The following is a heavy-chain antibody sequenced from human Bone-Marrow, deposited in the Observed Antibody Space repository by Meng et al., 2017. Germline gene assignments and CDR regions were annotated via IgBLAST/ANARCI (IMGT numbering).Heavy chain of an antibody. CDR2: INPNSGGT. Sequence: QGRLGQSGAEVKKPGASVKVSCKASGYTFTGYYMHWVRQAPGQGLEWMGRINPNSGGTNYAQKFQGRVTMTRDTSISTAYMELSRLRSDDTAVYYCARDPDVDTARGDYWGQGTLVTVSS. D-gene: IGHD5-18*01. V-gene: IGHV1-2*06. J-gene: IGHJ4*02. CDR3: ARDPDVDTARGDY. CDR1: GYTFTGYY.